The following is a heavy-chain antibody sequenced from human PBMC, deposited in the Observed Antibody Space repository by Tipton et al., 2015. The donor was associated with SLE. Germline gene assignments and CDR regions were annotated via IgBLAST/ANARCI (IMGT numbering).Heavy chain of an antibody. CDR1: GGSISSSSYY. V-gene: IGHV4-39*01. CDR3: ARSSGMVDY. D-gene: IGHD3-10*01. CDR2: IYYSGST. J-gene: IGHJ4*02. Sequence: TLSLTCTVSGGSISSSSYYWGWIRQPPGKGLEWIGSIYYSGSTYYNPSLKRRVTISVDTSKNQFSLKLSSVTAADTPVYYCARSSGMVDYWGQGTLVTVSS.